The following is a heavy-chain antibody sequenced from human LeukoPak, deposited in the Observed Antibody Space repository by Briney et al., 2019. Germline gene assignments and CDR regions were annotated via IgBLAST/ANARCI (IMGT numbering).Heavy chain of an antibody. J-gene: IGHJ4*02. CDR2: IYYSGST. V-gene: IGHV4-39*01. CDR1: GGSISSSSYY. D-gene: IGHD1-1*01. CDR3: ARPRRERMGIDY. Sequence: SETLSLTCTVSGGSISSSSYYWGWIRQPPGKGLEWIGSIYYSGSTYYNPSLKSRVTISVDTSKNQISLKLSSVTAADTAVYYCARPRRERMGIDYWGQGTLVTVSS.